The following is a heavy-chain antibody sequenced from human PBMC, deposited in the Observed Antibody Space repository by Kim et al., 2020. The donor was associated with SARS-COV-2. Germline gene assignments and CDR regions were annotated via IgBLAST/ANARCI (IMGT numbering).Heavy chain of an antibody. CDR1: GYKIGDYA. D-gene: IGHD6-19*01. CDR2: IRSIANGGTA. J-gene: IGHJ5*02. V-gene: IGHV3-49*04. Sequence: GGTLRLSCTASGYKIGDYAMSWARLAPGKGLEWVGFIRSIANGGTAEYAASVKDRFTISRYDSKSIVYLQMNSLKTEDTAVYYCTRAVSAGNWFDPCAQGNLVTVSS. CDR3: TRAVSAGNWFDP.